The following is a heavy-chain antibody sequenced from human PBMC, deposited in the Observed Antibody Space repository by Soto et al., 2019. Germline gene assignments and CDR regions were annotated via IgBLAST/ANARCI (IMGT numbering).Heavy chain of an antibody. D-gene: IGHD3-3*01. Sequence: QVQLVESGGGVVQPGRSLRLSCAASGFTFSSYGMHWVRQAPGKGLEWVAVISYDGSNKYYADSVKGRFTISRDNSKNTLYLQMNSLSAEDTAVYYCAKEYDFWSGYSSDWGQGTLVTVSS. V-gene: IGHV3-30*18. CDR2: ISYDGSNK. J-gene: IGHJ4*02. CDR3: AKEYDFWSGYSSD. CDR1: GFTFSSYG.